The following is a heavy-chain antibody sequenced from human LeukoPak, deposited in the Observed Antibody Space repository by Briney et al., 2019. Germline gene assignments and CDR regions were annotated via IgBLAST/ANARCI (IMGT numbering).Heavy chain of an antibody. D-gene: IGHD6-19*01. Sequence: GGSLRLSCAASGFTFSSYGMHWVRQAPGKGLEWVAIISYDGSKNYYADSVKGRFTISRDNSKNTLYLQMNSLRPEDTAVYYCAKEGAHSSGWPNWFDPWGQGTLVTVSS. V-gene: IGHV3-30*18. CDR3: AKEGAHSSGWPNWFDP. CDR2: ISYDGSKN. CDR1: GFTFSSYG. J-gene: IGHJ5*02.